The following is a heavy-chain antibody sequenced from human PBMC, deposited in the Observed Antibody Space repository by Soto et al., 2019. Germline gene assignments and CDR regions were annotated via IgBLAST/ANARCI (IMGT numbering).Heavy chain of an antibody. CDR1: GFTFSSYG. V-gene: IGHV3-33*01. CDR3: ARVCKKWLTHDAFDI. CDR2: IWYDGSNK. Sequence: GGSLRLSCAASGFTFSSYGMHWVRQAPGKGLEWVAVIWYDGSNKYYADSVKGRFTISRDNSKNTLYLQMNSLRAEDTAVYYCARVCKKWLTHDAFDIWGQGTMVTVSS. J-gene: IGHJ3*02. D-gene: IGHD2-8*01.